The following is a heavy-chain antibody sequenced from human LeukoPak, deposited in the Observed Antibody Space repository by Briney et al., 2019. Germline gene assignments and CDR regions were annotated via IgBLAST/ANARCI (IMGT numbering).Heavy chain of an antibody. CDR3: ARGKVPAAMADANY. D-gene: IGHD2-2*01. Sequence: SVKVSCKASGGTFSSYAISWGRQAPGQGLEWMGGIIPIFGTANYAQKFQGRVTITADESTSTAYMELSSLRSEDTAVYYCARGKVPAAMADANYWGQGTQVTVSS. CDR1: GGTFSSYA. J-gene: IGHJ4*02. V-gene: IGHV1-69*13. CDR2: IIPIFGTA.